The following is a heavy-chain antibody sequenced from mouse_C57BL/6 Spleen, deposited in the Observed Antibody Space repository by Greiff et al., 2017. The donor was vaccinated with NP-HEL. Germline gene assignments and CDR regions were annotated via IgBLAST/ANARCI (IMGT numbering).Heavy chain of an antibody. D-gene: IGHD4-1*01. J-gene: IGHJ2*01. CDR3: ARDELGRDGDY. V-gene: IGHV1-64*01. CDR2: IHPNSGST. CDR1: GYTFTSYW. Sequence: QVQLQQPGAELVKPGASVKLSCKASGYTFTSYWMHWVKQRPGQGLEWIGMIHPNSGSTNYNEKFKSKATLTVDKSSSTAYMQLSSLTSEDSAVYYCARDELGRDGDYWGQGTTLTVSS.